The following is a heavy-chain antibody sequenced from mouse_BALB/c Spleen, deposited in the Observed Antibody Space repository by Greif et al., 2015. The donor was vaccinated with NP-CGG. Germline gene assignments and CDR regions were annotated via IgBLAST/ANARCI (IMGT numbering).Heavy chain of an antibody. CDR2: IYPGDGDT. CDR3: ARCDWASDY. CDR1: GYAFSSSW. J-gene: IGHJ2*01. Sequence: QVQLQQSGPELVKPGASVKISCKASGYAFSSSWMNWVKQRPGQGLEWIGRIYPGDGDTNYNGKFKGKATLTADKSSSTAYMQLSSLTSVDSAVHFCARCDWASDYWGQGTTLTVSS. D-gene: IGHD4-1*01. V-gene: IGHV1-82*01.